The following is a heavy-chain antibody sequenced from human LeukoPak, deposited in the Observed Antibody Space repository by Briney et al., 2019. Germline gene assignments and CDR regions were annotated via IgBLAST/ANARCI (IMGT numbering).Heavy chain of an antibody. V-gene: IGHV3-21*01. CDR2: ISSSSRYI. CDR3: ARVPSTVTTRPDDY. J-gene: IGHJ4*02. D-gene: IGHD4-17*01. CDR1: GFTFSSYS. Sequence: GGSLRLSCAASGFTFSSYSMNWVRQAPGEGLEWVSSISSSSRYIYYADSVKGRFTISRDNAKNSLYLQMNSLRAEDTAVYYWARVPSTVTTRPDDYWGQRTRVTVSS.